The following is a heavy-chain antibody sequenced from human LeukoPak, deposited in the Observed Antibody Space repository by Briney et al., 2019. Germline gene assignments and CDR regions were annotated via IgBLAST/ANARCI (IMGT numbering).Heavy chain of an antibody. Sequence: ASVKVSCKASGYTFTDYYMHWVRQAPGQRLEWMGWSNPKSGVSNYAQNFQGRVTMTRDTSISTAYVELSSLTSDDTAVYYCARTHVNILSAHMFYFDFWGQGTLVTVSS. CDR2: SNPKSGVS. D-gene: IGHD5/OR15-5a*01. CDR1: GYTFTDYY. CDR3: ARTHVNILSAHMFYFDF. V-gene: IGHV1-2*02. J-gene: IGHJ4*02.